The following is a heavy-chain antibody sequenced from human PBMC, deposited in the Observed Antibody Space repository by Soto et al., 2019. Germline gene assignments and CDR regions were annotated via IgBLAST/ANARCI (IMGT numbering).Heavy chain of an antibody. Sequence: PSETLSLTCSVSGGSVTNYYWSWIRQPPGKGLEWIGYIYYTGSTNYNPSLKSRVTISVDTSKNHFSLNLSSVTAADTAVYYCVRRHGLTVDAYYWGQGTQVTVSS. CDR2: IYYTGST. V-gene: IGHV4-59*08. CDR1: GGSVTNYY. CDR3: VRRHGLTVDAYY. J-gene: IGHJ4*02. D-gene: IGHD2-21*02.